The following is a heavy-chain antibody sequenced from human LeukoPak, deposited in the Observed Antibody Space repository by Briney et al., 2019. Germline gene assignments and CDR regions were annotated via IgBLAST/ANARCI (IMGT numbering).Heavy chain of an antibody. CDR2: ISSSSSHI. V-gene: IGHV3-21*01. CDR1: GFTFSTYS. D-gene: IGHD6-19*01. J-gene: IGHJ4*02. Sequence: KTGGSLRLSCAASGFTFSTYSMNWVRQAPGKGLEWVSSISSSSSHIYYADSVKGRFTMSRDNAKNSLYLQMNSLRADDTAVYYCARVSDISVAAYFDYWGQGTLVTVSS. CDR3: ARVSDISVAAYFDY.